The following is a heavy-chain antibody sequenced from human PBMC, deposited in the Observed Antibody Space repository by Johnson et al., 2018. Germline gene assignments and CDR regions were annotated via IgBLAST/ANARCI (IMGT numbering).Heavy chain of an antibody. V-gene: IGHV3-33*01. D-gene: IGHD3-22*01. CDR3: ARVSTYYFDSSGDVFDI. CDR2: IYVGGSKK. Sequence: QVQLVQSGGGVVQPGRSLRLSCAASGFTFSSYAMHWVRQAPGKGLEWVAVIYVGGSKKYSGDSVKGRFNISRDDSKNTLFLQMNSLRAEDTAVYYCARVSTYYFDSSGDVFDIWGQGTMVTGSA. CDR1: GFTFSSYA. J-gene: IGHJ3*02.